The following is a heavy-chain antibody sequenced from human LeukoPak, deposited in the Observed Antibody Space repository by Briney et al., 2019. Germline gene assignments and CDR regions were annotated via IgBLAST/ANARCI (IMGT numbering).Heavy chain of an antibody. J-gene: IGHJ2*01. CDR1: GGSISSYY. D-gene: IGHD3-3*01. CDR3: ASLRFLEWSDWYFDL. CDR2: IYYSGST. Sequence: SETLSLTCTVSGGSISSYYLRWIRQPPGRGLEWIGYIYYSGSTNYIPSLKRRVTISVDASKNQFSLKLSSVTAVDTAVYYCASLRFLEWSDWYFDLWAGGTLVTVSS. V-gene: IGHV4-59*01.